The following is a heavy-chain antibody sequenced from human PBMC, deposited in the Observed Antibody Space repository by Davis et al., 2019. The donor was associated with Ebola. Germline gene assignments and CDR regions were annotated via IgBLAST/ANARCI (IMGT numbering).Heavy chain of an antibody. V-gene: IGHV1-69*13. Sequence: SVKVSCKASGGTFSSYAISWVRQAPGQGLEWMGGIIPIFGTANYAQKFQGRVTITADESTSTAYMELSSLRSEDTAVYYCARDRLTMVRGEYYYYGMDVWGQGTTVTVSS. CDR2: IIPIFGTA. J-gene: IGHJ6*02. D-gene: IGHD3-10*01. CDR1: GGTFSSYA. CDR3: ARDRLTMVRGEYYYYGMDV.